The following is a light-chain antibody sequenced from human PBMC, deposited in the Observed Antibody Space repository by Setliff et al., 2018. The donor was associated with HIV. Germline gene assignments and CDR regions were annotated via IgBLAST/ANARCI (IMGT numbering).Light chain of an antibody. CDR1: SSDVGNTLS. CDR3: CSYGSGDIWV. Sequence: QSALAQPASVSGSPGQSITISCTGSSSDVGNTLSVSWYQQNVGEVPKLLIYEVDRRPSGISHRFSGSKSGNTASLTISGLQVEDEADYYCCSYGSGDIWVFGGGTQLTVL. CDR2: EVD. J-gene: IGLJ2*01. V-gene: IGLV2-23*02.